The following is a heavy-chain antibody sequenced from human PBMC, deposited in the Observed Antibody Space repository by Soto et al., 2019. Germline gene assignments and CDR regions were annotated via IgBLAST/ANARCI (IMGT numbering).Heavy chain of an antibody. CDR1: GYSISSGYY. CDR2: IYHSGST. D-gene: IGHD2-2*01. CDR3: ARDPGDGSIGDIVVVPAAHDAFDI. Sequence: SQTLSLTCTVSGYSISSGYYWGWIRQPPGKGLEWIGSIYHSGSTYYNPSLKSRVTISVDTSKNQFSLTLSSVTAADTAVYYCARDPGDGSIGDIVVVPAAHDAFDIWGQGTMVTVSS. V-gene: IGHV4-38-2*02. J-gene: IGHJ3*02.